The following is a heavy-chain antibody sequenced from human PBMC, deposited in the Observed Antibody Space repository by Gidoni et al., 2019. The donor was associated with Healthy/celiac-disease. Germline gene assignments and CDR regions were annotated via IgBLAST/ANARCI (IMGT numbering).Heavy chain of an antibody. CDR2: ISYDGSNK. J-gene: IGHJ3*02. CDR1: GFSFRRYA. CDR3: AREGEWELLDAFDI. D-gene: IGHD1-26*01. V-gene: IGHV3-30-3*01. Sequence: QVELVASGGGVVQRGRSLRLFCVASGFSFRRYALHWVRQAPGKGLEGVAVISYDGSNKYYADSVKGRFTISRDNSKNTLYLQMNSLRAEDTAVYYCAREGEWELLDAFDIWGQGTMVTVSS.